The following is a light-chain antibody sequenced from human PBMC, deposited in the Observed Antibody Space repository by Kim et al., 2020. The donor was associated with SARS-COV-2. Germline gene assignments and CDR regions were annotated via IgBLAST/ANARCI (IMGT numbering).Light chain of an antibody. J-gene: IGKJ4*01. CDR3: QQYNNWTPLT. CDR2: GAS. Sequence: APGEKTTPSCRARQNVSSNLAWYQQKPGQAPRLLIYGASTRATGIPARFSGSGSGTEFTLTISSLQSEDFAVYYCQQYNNWTPLTFGGGTKVDIK. V-gene: IGKV3-15*01. CDR1: QNVSSN.